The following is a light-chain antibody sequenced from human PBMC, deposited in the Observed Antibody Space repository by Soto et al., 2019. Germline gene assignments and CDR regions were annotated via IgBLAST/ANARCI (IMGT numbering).Light chain of an antibody. CDR3: QQYGSSPFT. CDR2: GAS. J-gene: IGKJ3*01. Sequence: EIVMTQSPATLSVSPGEGVTRSCRASQSMTTKLASYQQKPRQAPRLLIYGASSRATGIPDRFSGSGSGTDFTLTISRLEPEDFAVDYCQQYGSSPFTFGPGTKVDIK. CDR1: QSMTTK. V-gene: IGKV3-20*01.